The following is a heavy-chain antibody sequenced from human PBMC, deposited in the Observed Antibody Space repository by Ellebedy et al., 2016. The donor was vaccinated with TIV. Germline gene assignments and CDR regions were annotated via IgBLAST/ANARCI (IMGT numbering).Heavy chain of an antibody. CDR3: ARAYYYDSIAYYFDS. V-gene: IGHV1-2*06. Sequence: ASVKVSCKASGYSFTAYFLHWVRQAPGQGLEWMGRINPNSGDTTYAQKFLGRVTLTRDTSISTAYMRLSRLRSDDTAIYYCARAYYYDSIAYYFDSWGQGTLVTVSS. CDR2: INPNSGDT. CDR1: GYSFTAYF. D-gene: IGHD3-22*01. J-gene: IGHJ4*02.